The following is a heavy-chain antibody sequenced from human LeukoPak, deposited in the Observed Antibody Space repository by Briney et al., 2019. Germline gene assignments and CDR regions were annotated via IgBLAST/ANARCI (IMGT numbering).Heavy chain of an antibody. Sequence: GGSLRLSCVASGFTFSGYAMSWVRQAPGKGLEWVSGISGSGGKIYYADSVKGRFTISRDNSKNTLYLQMNSLRAEDTAVYYCAKGIAVAGTRVNWFDPWGQGALVTVSS. CDR2: ISGSGGKI. D-gene: IGHD6-19*01. CDR3: AKGIAVAGTRVNWFDP. CDR1: GFTFSGYA. J-gene: IGHJ5*02. V-gene: IGHV3-23*01.